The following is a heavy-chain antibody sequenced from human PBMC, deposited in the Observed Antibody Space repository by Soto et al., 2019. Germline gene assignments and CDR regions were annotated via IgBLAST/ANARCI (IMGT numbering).Heavy chain of an antibody. V-gene: IGHV3-30*18. D-gene: IGHD6-13*01. CDR3: AKDYGPKAPYPYSNTHTAF. CDR1: GFTFSSYG. CDR2: ISHDGAFK. Sequence: QRHLVESGGGVVQPGRSLRLSCAASGFTFSSYGMHWIRQAPGKGLEWVAVISHDGAFKDYADSVKGRFTISRDNSENTLFLEMNSLGPSDTAVYYCAKDYGPKAPYPYSNTHTAFWGQGTRVTVSS. J-gene: IGHJ4*02.